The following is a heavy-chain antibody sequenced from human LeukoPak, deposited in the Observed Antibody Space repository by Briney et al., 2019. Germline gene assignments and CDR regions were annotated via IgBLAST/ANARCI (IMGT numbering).Heavy chain of an antibody. Sequence: PSETLSLTCTVSGGSISSGGYYWSWIRQHPGKGLEWIGYIYYSGSTYYNPSLKSRVTISVDTSKNQFSLKLSSVTAADTAVYYCARSRPTVTFDYWGQGTLSPSPQ. V-gene: IGHV4-31*03. CDR1: GGSISSGGYY. CDR2: IYYSGST. CDR3: ARSRPTVTFDY. D-gene: IGHD4-11*01. J-gene: IGHJ4*02.